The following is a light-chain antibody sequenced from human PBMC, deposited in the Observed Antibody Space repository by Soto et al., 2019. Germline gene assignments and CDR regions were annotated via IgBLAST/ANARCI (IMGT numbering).Light chain of an antibody. J-gene: IGKJ2*01. V-gene: IGKV3-20*01. CDR1: QSLTSSY. CDR3: QQYESSPPSYT. CDR2: GAS. Sequence: EIVLTQSPGTLSLSPGERATLSCRASQSLTSSYLAWYQQKPGQAPMLLIYGASSRATGIPDRFSGSGSGTDFTLTISRLEPEDFAVYHCQQYESSPPSYTFGQGTKLEIK.